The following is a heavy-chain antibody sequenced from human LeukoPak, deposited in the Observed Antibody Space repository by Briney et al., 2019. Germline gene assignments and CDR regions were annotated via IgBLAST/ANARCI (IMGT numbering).Heavy chain of an antibody. CDR2: IYHSGST. CDR3: ARGPSGQQLALWAFDI. D-gene: IGHD6-13*01. Sequence: PSETLSLTCAVSGYSISSGYYWGWIRQPPGKGLEWIGSIYHSGSTYYNPSLKSRVTISVDTSKNQFSLKLSSVTAADTAVYYCARGPSGQQLALWAFDIWGQGTMVTVSS. CDR1: GYSISSGYY. V-gene: IGHV4-38-2*01. J-gene: IGHJ3*02.